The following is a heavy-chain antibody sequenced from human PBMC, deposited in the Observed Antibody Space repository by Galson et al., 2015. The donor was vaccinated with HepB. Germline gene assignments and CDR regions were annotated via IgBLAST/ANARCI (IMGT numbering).Heavy chain of an antibody. V-gene: IGHV3-23*01. D-gene: IGHD3-10*01. CDR1: GFTFSSYA. J-gene: IGHJ6*03. CDR3: AKRGDDPLHPTYYYYYMDV. Sequence: SLRLSCAASGFTFSSYAMSWVRQAPGKGLEWVSAISGSGGSTYYADSVKGRFTISRDNSKNTLYLQLNSLRAEDTAVYYCAKRGDDPLHPTYYYYYMDVWGKGTTVTVSS. CDR2: ISGSGGST.